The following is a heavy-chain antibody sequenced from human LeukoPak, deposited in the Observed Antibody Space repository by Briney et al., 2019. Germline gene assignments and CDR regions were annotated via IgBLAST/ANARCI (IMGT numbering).Heavy chain of an antibody. CDR2: ISSSSSYI. V-gene: IGHV3-21*04. CDR3: AKDRRAAAAGAFDI. J-gene: IGHJ3*02. Sequence: GGSLRLSCAASGFTFSSYSMNWVRQAPGKGLEWVSSISSSSSYIYYADSVKGRLTISRDNAKNSLYLQMNSLRAEDTAVYYCAKDRRAAAAGAFDIWGQGTMVTVSS. CDR1: GFTFSSYS. D-gene: IGHD6-13*01.